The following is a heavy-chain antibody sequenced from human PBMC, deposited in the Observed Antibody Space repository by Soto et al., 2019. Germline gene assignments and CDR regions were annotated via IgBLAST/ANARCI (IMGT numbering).Heavy chain of an antibody. CDR1: GYTFSTFG. Sequence: ASVKVSCKTSGYTFSTFGISWVRQAPGQGLEWMGWISGYTGNTNYAQNLQGRVTMTTDTSTNTAYMELRSLRSDDTAVYYCARGLGYSSSRWRHSAFDIWGQGTMVTVSS. D-gene: IGHD6-13*01. J-gene: IGHJ3*02. V-gene: IGHV1-18*01. CDR2: ISGYTGNT. CDR3: ARGLGYSSSRWRHSAFDI.